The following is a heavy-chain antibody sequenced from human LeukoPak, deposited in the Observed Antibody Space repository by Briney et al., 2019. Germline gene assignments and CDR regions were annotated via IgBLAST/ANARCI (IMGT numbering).Heavy chain of an antibody. CDR2: IYASGSI. Sequence: PSETLCLTCTVSGGSISSYYWSWIRQPAGKGLEWIGRIYASGSINYNPSLQSRVTMSVATSKNQLSLKLTSVTAADTAVYYCARVTAPRYTYFDPWGQGTLVTVSS. J-gene: IGHJ5*02. CDR1: GGSISSYY. D-gene: IGHD5-18*01. CDR3: ARVTAPRYTYFDP. V-gene: IGHV4-4*07.